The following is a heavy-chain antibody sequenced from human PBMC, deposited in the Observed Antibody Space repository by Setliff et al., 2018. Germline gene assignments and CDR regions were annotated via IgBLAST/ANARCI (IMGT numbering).Heavy chain of an antibody. J-gene: IGHJ4*02. CDR2: IYTSGST. CDR3: ARVPARNPGYYFDY. Sequence: SETLSLTCAVSGGSLNSGTYYWSWIRQPAGKGLEWIGRIYTSGSTNYNPSLKSRVTMSLDTSKNQFSLKLTSVTAADTALYYCARVPARNPGYYFDYWGQGTLVTVSS. V-gene: IGHV4-61*02. D-gene: IGHD4-4*01. CDR1: GGSLNSGTYY.